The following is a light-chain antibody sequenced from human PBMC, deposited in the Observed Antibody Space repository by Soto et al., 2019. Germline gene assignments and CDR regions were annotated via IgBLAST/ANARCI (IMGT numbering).Light chain of an antibody. CDR1: QSISSW. J-gene: IGKJ1*01. Sequence: IQMTQSPSTVTASVRDRVTITCRASQSISSWLAWYQQKPGKAPNLLIYKASSLEGGVPSRFSGSGSGTEFTLTISSLQPDDFATYYCQQYNSYWTSGQRSKVDIK. CDR2: KAS. CDR3: QQYNSYWT. V-gene: IGKV1-5*03.